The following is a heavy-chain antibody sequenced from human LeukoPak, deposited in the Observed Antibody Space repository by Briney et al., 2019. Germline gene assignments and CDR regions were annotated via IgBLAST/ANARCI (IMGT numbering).Heavy chain of an antibody. D-gene: IGHD3-9*01. CDR3: ARGLGATGPYDY. J-gene: IGHJ4*02. CDR2: INHSGST. V-gene: IGHV4-34*01. CDR1: GGSFSGYY. Sequence: PSETLSLTCAVYGGSFSGYYWSWIRQPPGKGLEWIGEINHSGSTNYNPSLKSRVTISVDTSKNQFSLKLGSVTAADTAVYYCARGLGATGPYDYWGQGTLVTVSS.